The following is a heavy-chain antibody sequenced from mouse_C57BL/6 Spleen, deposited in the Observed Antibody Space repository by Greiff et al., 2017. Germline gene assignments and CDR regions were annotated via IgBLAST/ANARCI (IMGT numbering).Heavy chain of an antibody. CDR2: IDPSDSYT. D-gene: IGHD2-1*01. V-gene: IGHV1-59*01. CDR1: GYTFTSYW. J-gene: IGHJ2*01. CDR3: ARGDLLSDVDY. Sequence: QVQLKQPGAELVRPGTSVKLSCKASGYTFTSYWMHWVKQRPGQGLEWIGVIDPSDSYTNYNQKFKGKATLTVDTSSSTAYMQLSSLTSEDSAVYYCARGDLLSDVDYWGQGTTLTVSS.